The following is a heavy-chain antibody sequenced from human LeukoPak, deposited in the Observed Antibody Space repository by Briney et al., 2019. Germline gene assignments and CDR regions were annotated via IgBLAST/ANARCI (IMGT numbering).Heavy chain of an antibody. J-gene: IGHJ6*02. Sequence: GGSLRLSCAASGFTFSSYWMSWVRQAPGKGLEWVSFIYSGGSTYYADSVKGRFTISRDNSKNTLYLQMNSLRAEDTAVYYCARRYNWNYGLDVWGQGTTVTVSS. CDR3: ARRYNWNYGLDV. CDR1: GFTFSSYW. D-gene: IGHD1-20*01. CDR2: IYSGGST. V-gene: IGHV3-53*01.